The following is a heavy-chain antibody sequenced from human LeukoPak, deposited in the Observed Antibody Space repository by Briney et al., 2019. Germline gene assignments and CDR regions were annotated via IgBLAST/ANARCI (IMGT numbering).Heavy chain of an antibody. V-gene: IGHV4-39*07. D-gene: IGHD6-19*01. Sequence: SETLSLTCTVSGGSISSSSYYWGWIRQPPGKGLEWIGSIYHSGSTYYNPSLKSRVTIAVETSKNQFSLKLSSVTAADKAVYYCARRYSSGPDYWGQGTLVTVSS. CDR3: ARRYSSGPDY. CDR2: IYHSGST. CDR1: GGSISSSSYY. J-gene: IGHJ4*02.